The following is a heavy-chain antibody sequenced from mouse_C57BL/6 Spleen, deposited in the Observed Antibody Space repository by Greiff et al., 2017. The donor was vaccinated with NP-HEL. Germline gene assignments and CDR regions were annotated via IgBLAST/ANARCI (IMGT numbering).Heavy chain of an antibody. V-gene: IGHV3-6*01. J-gene: IGHJ4*01. CDR1: GYSITSGYY. CDR2: ISYDGSN. Sequence: VQLQQSGPGLVKPSQSLSLTCSVTGYSITSGYYWNWIRQFPGNKLEWMGYISYDGSNNYNPSLKNRISITRDTSKNQFFLKLNSVTTEDTATYYCARGIYYDYDGRDYAMDYWGQGTSVTVSS. D-gene: IGHD2-4*01. CDR3: ARGIYYDYDGRDYAMDY.